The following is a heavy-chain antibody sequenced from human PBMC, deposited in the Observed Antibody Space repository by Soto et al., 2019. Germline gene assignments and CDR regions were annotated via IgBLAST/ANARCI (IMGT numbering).Heavy chain of an antibody. CDR1: GFTFSSYA. CDR2: ISGSGGST. J-gene: IGHJ6*02. V-gene: IGHV3-23*01. CDR3: AKGVGGYSYGLDYYYGMDV. D-gene: IGHD5-18*01. Sequence: GGSLRLSCAASGFTFSSYAMSWVRQAPGKGLEWVSAISGSGGSTYYADSVKGRFTISRDNSKNTLYLQMNSLRAEDTAVYYCAKGVGGYSYGLDYYYGMDVWGQGTTVTVSS.